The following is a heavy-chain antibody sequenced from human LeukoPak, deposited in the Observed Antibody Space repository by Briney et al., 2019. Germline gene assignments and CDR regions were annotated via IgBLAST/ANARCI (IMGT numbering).Heavy chain of an antibody. CDR2: IDWDDDK. D-gene: IGHD6-19*01. Sequence: SGPTLVKPTQTLTLTCTFSGFSLSTSGMCVSWIRQPPGKALEWLARIDWDDDKYYSTSLKTRLTISKDTSKNQVVLTMTNMDPVDTATYYCARVTHIDSSGWWIDVPYFDYWGQGTLVTVSS. CDR3: ARVTHIDSSGWWIDVPYFDY. J-gene: IGHJ4*02. CDR1: GFSLSTSGMC. V-gene: IGHV2-70*11.